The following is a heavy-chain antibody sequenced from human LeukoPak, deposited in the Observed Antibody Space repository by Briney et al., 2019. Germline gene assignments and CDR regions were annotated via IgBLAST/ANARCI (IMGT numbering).Heavy chain of an antibody. D-gene: IGHD6-13*01. CDR1: GFTFSSYS. J-gene: IGHJ4*02. Sequence: PGGSLRLSCAASGFTFSSYSMNWVRQAPGKGLEWVSSINILSNYIYYADSVKGRFTISRDSAKNSLYLQMNSLRAEDTAVYYCARDSHSSSWYSEFDCWGQGTLVTVSS. CDR3: ARDSHSSSWYSEFDC. CDR2: INILSNYI. V-gene: IGHV3-21*01.